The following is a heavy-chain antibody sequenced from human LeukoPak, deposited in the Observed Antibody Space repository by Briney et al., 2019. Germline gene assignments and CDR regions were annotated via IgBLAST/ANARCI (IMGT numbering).Heavy chain of an antibody. V-gene: IGHV3-48*01. CDR2: ISSSGTTM. D-gene: IGHD6-6*01. J-gene: IGHJ4*02. CDR1: GFTFSSSS. CDR3: ARIGYSSSSFDF. Sequence: GGSLRLSCAASGFTFSSSSINWVRQAPGKGLEWVSYISSSGTTMYYADSVKGRFTISRDNANNSMSLQMNSLRAEDTAVYYCARIGYSSSSFDFWGQGTLVTVSS.